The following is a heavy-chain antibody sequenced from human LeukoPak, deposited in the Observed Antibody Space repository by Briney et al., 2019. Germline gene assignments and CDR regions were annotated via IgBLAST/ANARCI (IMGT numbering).Heavy chain of an antibody. J-gene: IGHJ4*02. CDR1: GFTFTSSA. Sequence: GTSVKGSCKASGFTFTSSAMQWVRQARGQRLEWIGWIVVGSGNTNYAQKFQERVTITRDMSTSTANMELSSLRSEDTAVYYCAASQYSSSWYVGYWGQGTLVTVSS. CDR3: AASQYSSSWYVGY. V-gene: IGHV1-58*02. D-gene: IGHD6-13*01. CDR2: IVVGSGNT.